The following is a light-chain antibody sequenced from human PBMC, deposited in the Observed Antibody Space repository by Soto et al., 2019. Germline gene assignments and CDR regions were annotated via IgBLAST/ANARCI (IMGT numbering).Light chain of an antibody. V-gene: IGKV1-5*03. CDR2: AAS. J-gene: IGKJ1*01. CDR1: RTIRSG. Sequence: DIQMTQSPSSLSASVGDRVTITCRASRTIRSGLTWYQQKPGKAPTLLIYAASTLQSGVPSRFSGSRSGTEFTLTISSLQPDDFATYYCQYYNNYPETFGEGTKVDI. CDR3: QYYNNYPET.